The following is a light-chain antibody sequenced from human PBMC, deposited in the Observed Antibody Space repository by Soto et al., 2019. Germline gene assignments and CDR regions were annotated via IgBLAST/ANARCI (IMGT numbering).Light chain of an antibody. J-gene: IGKJ2*02. V-gene: IGKV1-39*01. Sequence: DIQMTQSPSSLSASVGDRVTITCRASQSISTYLNWYQQKVGKAPKLLIYAASSLQRGVPSRFSGSGSGTDCALTISSLQPEYFATYYCQQSFSTPRTFGQGTKLEIK. CDR1: QSISTY. CDR2: AAS. CDR3: QQSFSTPRT.